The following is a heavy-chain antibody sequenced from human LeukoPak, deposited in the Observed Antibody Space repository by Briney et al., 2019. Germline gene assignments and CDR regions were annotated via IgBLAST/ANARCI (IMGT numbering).Heavy chain of an antibody. D-gene: IGHD4-23*01. Sequence: SETLSLTCTVSGGSISNYYWNWIRQPPGKGLEWIGYIYYSGTPNYNPSLKSRVTISVDTSKNQVSLKLTFVTAADTAVYYCARDDLDYGGDAGFDYWGQGALVTVSS. CDR3: ARDDLDYGGDAGFDY. V-gene: IGHV4-59*01. CDR1: GGSISNYY. CDR2: IYYSGTP. J-gene: IGHJ4*02.